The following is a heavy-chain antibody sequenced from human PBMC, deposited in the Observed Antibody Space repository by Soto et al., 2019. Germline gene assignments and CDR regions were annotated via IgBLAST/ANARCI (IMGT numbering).Heavy chain of an antibody. Sequence: ASVKVSCKASGYTFTSYDINWVRQATGQGLEWMGWMNPNSGNTGYAQKFQGRVTMTRNTSISTAYMELSSLRSEDTAVYYCARESPAPYYYGSGSYYNELSYYYYYYMDVWGKGTTVTVSS. CDR2: MNPNSGNT. CDR1: GYTFTSYD. J-gene: IGHJ6*03. V-gene: IGHV1-8*01. D-gene: IGHD3-10*01. CDR3: ARESPAPYYYGSGSYYNELSYYYYYYMDV.